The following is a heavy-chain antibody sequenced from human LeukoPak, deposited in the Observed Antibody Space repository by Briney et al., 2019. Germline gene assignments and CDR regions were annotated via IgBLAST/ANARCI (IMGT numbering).Heavy chain of an antibody. Sequence: PGGSLRLSCAASGFTFSSYDMHWVRQATGKGLEWVSAIGTAGDTYYPGSVKGRFTISRENAKNSLYLQMNSLRAGDTAVYYCARGHYYDSSGYWWFDPWGQGALATVSS. CDR2: IGTAGDT. CDR3: ARGHYYDSSGYWWFDP. J-gene: IGHJ5*02. CDR1: GFTFSSYD. D-gene: IGHD3-22*01. V-gene: IGHV3-13*01.